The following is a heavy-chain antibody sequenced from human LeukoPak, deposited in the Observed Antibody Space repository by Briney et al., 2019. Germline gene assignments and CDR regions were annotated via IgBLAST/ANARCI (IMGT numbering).Heavy chain of an antibody. CDR1: GGSISSSSYY. D-gene: IGHD3-22*01. CDR2: IYYSGST. CDR3: ASGVDSSGYLFDY. J-gene: IGHJ4*02. Sequence: PSETLSLTCTVSGGSISSSSYYWGWIRQPPGKGLEWIGSIYYSGSTYYNPSLKSRVTISVDTSKNQFSLKLSPVTAADTAVYYCASGVDSSGYLFDYWGQGTLVTVS. V-gene: IGHV4-39*01.